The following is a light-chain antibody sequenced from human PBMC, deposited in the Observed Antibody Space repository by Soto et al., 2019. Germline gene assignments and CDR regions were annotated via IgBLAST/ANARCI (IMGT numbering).Light chain of an antibody. Sequence: EIVSTQSPGTLSLSPGERVTLSCRASQSVSSNYLAWYQHKPGQAPRLIIYGASARATGIPDRFSGSGSGTDFTLTISRLEPEDFAVYYCQQYSSSLYTFGQGTK. CDR3: QQYSSSLYT. CDR1: QSVSSNY. V-gene: IGKV3-20*01. CDR2: GAS. J-gene: IGKJ2*01.